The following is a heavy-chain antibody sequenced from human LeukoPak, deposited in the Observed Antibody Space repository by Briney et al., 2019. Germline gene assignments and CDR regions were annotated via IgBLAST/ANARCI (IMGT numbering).Heavy chain of an antibody. D-gene: IGHD5-12*01. CDR3: AVAPNYYGMDV. V-gene: IGHV1-46*01. Sequence: ASVKVSCKASGGTFSSYAISWVRQAPGQGLEWMGIINPSGGSTSYAQKFQGRVTMTRDTSTSTVYMELSSLRSEDTAVYYCAVAPNYYGMDVWGQGTTVTVSS. CDR2: INPSGGST. CDR1: GGTFSSYA. J-gene: IGHJ6*02.